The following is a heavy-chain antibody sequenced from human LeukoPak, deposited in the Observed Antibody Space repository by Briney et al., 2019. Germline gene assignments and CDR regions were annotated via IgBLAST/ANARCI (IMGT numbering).Heavy chain of an antibody. CDR3: ARLKYGDYPYYFDY. J-gene: IGHJ4*02. D-gene: IGHD4-17*01. CDR1: GFTFSSYW. Sequence: PGGSLRLSCAASGFTFSSYWMSWVRQAPGKGLEWVANIKQDGSEKYYVDSVKGRFTISRDNAKNSLYLQMNSLRAEDTAVYYCARLKYGDYPYYFDYWGQGTLVTVSS. CDR2: IKQDGSEK. V-gene: IGHV3-7*03.